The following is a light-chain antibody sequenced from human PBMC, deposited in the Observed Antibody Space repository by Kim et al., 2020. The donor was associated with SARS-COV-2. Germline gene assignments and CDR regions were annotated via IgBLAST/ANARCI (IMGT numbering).Light chain of an antibody. CDR2: EAS. CDR3: QQRGS. J-gene: IGKJ5*01. Sequence: GPLSLSPGDRATLSCRASQGVGNYLAWYQQKPGQAPRLLIYEASKRAAGIPARFSGSGSGTDFTLTISRLEPGDSAVYFCQQRGSFGQGTRLEIK. V-gene: IGKV3-11*01. CDR1: QGVGNY.